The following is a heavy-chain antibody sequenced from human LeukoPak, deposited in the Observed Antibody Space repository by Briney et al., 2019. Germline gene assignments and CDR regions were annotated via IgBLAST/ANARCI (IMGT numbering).Heavy chain of an antibody. CDR2: INPNSGGT. V-gene: IGHV1-2*02. CDR1: GYAFTGYY. J-gene: IGHJ4*02. D-gene: IGHD3-10*01. CDR3: ARELLWFGELSVDY. Sequence: ASVKVSCKASGYAFTGYYMHWVRQAPGQGLEWMGWINPNSGGTNYAQKFQGRVTMTRDTSISTAYMELSRLRSDDTAVYYCARELLWFGELSVDYWGQETLVTVSS.